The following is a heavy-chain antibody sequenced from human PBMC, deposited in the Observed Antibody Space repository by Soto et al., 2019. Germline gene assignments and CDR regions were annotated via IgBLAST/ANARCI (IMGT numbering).Heavy chain of an antibody. CDR1: GFTFSSYG. D-gene: IGHD3-9*01. Sequence: GGSLRLSCAASGFTFSSYGMHWVRQAPGKGLEWVAVISYDGSNKYYADPVKGRLTISRDNSKNTLYLQMNSLRAEDTAVYYCAKDRNDWFGYYFDYWGQGTLVTVSS. V-gene: IGHV3-30*18. CDR2: ISYDGSNK. J-gene: IGHJ4*02. CDR3: AKDRNDWFGYYFDY.